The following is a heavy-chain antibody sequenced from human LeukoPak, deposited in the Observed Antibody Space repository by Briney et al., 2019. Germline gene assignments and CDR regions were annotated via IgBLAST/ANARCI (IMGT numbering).Heavy chain of an antibody. CDR2: IYASGST. Sequence: PSQTLSLTCTVSGGSISSYYWSWIRQPAGKGLEWIGRIYASGSTNYNPSLKGRVTMSVDTSKNQFSLQLRSVTAADTAVYYCARGRGSRWYYFDYWGQGTLVTVSS. CDR1: GGSISSYY. D-gene: IGHD6-13*01. V-gene: IGHV4-4*07. CDR3: ARGRGSRWYYFDY. J-gene: IGHJ4*02.